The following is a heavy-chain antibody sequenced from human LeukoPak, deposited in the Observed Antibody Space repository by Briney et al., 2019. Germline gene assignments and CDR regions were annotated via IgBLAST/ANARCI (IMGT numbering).Heavy chain of an antibody. Sequence: SETRSLTCTVSGGSISNYYWSWVRQPPGKGLEWIGYIYYSGSTTYNPSLKSRVTISVDTSKNQFSLKLSSVTAADTAVYYCARRTYFDLWGRGTLVTVSS. CDR1: GGSISNYY. J-gene: IGHJ2*01. CDR2: IYYSGST. V-gene: IGHV4-59*08. CDR3: ARRTYFDL.